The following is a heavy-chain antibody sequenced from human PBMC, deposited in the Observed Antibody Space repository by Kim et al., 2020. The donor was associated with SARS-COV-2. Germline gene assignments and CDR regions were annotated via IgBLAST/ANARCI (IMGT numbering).Heavy chain of an antibody. V-gene: IGHV7-4-1*02. CDR2: INTNTGNP. J-gene: IGHJ4*02. Sequence: DSVKVSCKASGYTFTNYVMNWVRQAPGQGLEWMGWINTNTGNPTYAQGFTGRFVFSLDTSVSTAYLQISSLKAEDTAVYYCASSGIAVAGNPTGYWGQGTLVTVSS. D-gene: IGHD6-19*01. CDR3: ASSGIAVAGNPTGY. CDR1: GYTFTNYV.